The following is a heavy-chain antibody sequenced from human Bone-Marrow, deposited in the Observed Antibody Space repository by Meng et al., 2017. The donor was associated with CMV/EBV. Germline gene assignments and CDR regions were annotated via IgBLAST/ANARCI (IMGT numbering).Heavy chain of an antibody. CDR2: ISTSGT. D-gene: IGHD1-26*01. Sequence: LTCTVSGGSISNYYWTWIRQSAAKGLEWIGRISTSGTHYNPSLKSRITISLYTSQSQFSLQVRAMTAADTAVYLCAREGYSYGLDSWGQGTLVTVSS. CDR3: AREGYSYGLDS. CDR1: GGSISNYY. J-gene: IGHJ4*02. V-gene: IGHV4-4*07.